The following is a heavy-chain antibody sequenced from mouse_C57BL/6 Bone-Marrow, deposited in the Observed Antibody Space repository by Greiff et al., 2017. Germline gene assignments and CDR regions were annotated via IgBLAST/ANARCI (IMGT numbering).Heavy chain of an antibody. V-gene: IGHV3-6*01. CDR3: ARRKKLGRGPYFDY. CDR1: GYSITSGYY. Sequence: EVQLQQSGPGLVKPSQSLSLTCSVTGYSITSGYYWNWIRQFPGNKLEWMGYISYDGSNNYNPSLKNRISITRDTSKNQFFLKLNSVTTEDTATYYCARRKKLGRGPYFDYWGQGTTLTVSS. D-gene: IGHD4-1*01. CDR2: ISYDGSN. J-gene: IGHJ2*01.